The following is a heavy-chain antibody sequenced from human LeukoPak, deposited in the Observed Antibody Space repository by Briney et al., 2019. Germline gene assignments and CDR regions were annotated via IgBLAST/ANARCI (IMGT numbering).Heavy chain of an antibody. CDR3: ARDLGDSSRCYPATNWFDP. CDR1: GFTLSSYS. D-gene: IGHD6-13*01. CDR2: ISSSSSYI. J-gene: IGHJ5*02. V-gene: IGHV3-21*01. Sequence: GGSLSLSCAASGFTLSSYSMNWVRQAPGKGLEWVSSISSSSSYIYYADSVKGRFTISRDNAKNSLYLQMNSLRAEDTAVYYCARDLGDSSRCYPATNWFDPWGQGTLVTVSS.